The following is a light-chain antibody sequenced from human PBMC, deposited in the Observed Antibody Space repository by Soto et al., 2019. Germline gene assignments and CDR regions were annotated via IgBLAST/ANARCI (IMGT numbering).Light chain of an antibody. Sequence: QSALTQPPSASGSPGQSVTISCTGTSSDVGGYNYVSWYQQHPGKAPKLMIYEVSKRPSGVPDRFSGSKSGNTASLTVSGLQAEDEADYYCISYAGSNNVVFGGGTNLTVL. CDR1: SSDVGGYNY. J-gene: IGLJ2*01. CDR3: ISYAGSNNVV. V-gene: IGLV2-8*01. CDR2: EVS.